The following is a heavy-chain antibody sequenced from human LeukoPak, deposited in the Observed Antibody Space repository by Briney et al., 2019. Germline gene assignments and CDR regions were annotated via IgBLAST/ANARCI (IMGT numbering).Heavy chain of an antibody. CDR3: ARAVRNNYYYYYMDV. J-gene: IGHJ6*03. Sequence: SETLSLTCSDSGGSIRSNYWNWIRQPPGKGLEWIGYIYHSGSTNYNPSLKSRVTISVDTSKNQFSLKLNSVTAADTAVYFCARAVRNNYYYYYMDVWGKGTTVTVSS. V-gene: IGHV4-59*01. CDR1: GGSIRSNY. CDR2: IYHSGST.